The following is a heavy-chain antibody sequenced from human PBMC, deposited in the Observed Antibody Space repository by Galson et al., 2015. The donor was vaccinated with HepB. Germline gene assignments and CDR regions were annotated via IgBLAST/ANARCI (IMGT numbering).Heavy chain of an antibody. V-gene: IGHV3-23*01. CDR2: ISGSGGST. CDR3: AKVEQQTSQLYYGMDV. D-gene: IGHD6-13*01. J-gene: IGHJ6*02. CDR1: GFTFSSYA. Sequence: SLRLSCAASGFTFSSYAMSWVRQAPGKGLEWVSAISGSGGSTYYADSVKGRFTISRDNSKNTLYLQMNSLRAEDTAVYYCAKVEQQTSQLYYGMDVWGQGTTVTVSS.